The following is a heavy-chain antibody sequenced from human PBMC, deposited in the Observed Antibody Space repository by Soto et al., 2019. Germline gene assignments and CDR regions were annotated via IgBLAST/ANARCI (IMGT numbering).Heavy chain of an antibody. V-gene: IGHV3-11*01. D-gene: IGHD3-10*01. CDR3: ARVRFGEWGYAMDV. CDR1: GLTFSDCY. CDR2: ISSSGSSI. J-gene: IGHJ6*02. Sequence: QVQLVESGGGLVKPGGSLRLSCAASGLTFSDCYMSWIRQAPGKGLEWVSYISSSGSSINYAGSVKGRFTISRDNAKNSLYLQMNSLRAEDTAMYYCARVRFGEWGYAMDVWGQGTTVTVSS.